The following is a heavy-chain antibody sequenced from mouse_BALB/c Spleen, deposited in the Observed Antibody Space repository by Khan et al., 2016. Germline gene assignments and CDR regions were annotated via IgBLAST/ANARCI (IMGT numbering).Heavy chain of an antibody. J-gene: IGHJ3*01. D-gene: IGHD1-1*01. CDR3: AEDYYGSNWFAY. CDR2: INTNTGEP. Sequence: QIQLVQSGPELKKPGETVKISCKASGYTFTNYGMNWVKQAPGKGLKWMGWINTNTGEPTYAEEFKGRFAFSLETSASTAYLQINNLKSEDTATYCCAEDYYGSNWFAYWGQGTLVTVSA. CDR1: GYTFTNYG. V-gene: IGHV9-3*02.